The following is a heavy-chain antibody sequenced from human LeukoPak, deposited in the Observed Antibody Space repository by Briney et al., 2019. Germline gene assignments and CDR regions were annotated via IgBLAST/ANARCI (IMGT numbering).Heavy chain of an antibody. CDR2: ISNDGSNQ. D-gene: IGHD5-18*01. J-gene: IGHJ4*02. CDR1: GFTFSSYA. Sequence: GRSLRLSCAASGFTFSSYALHWVRQAPGKGLERVALISNDGSNQYYADSVKGRFTISRDNSKNTVYLQMNSLRVEDTAVYYCARDETKRGYSYGTSPFNYWGQGTLVTVSS. CDR3: ARDETKRGYSYGTSPFNY. V-gene: IGHV3-30*04.